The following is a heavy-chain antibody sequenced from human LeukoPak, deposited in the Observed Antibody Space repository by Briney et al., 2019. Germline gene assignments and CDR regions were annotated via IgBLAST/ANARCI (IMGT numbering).Heavy chain of an antibody. Sequence: GGSLRLSCAASGFTFSGYAMTWVRQAPGKGLERVSSISGSGGNTYYADSVKGRLTISRDNSKNMLHLQMNSLRAEDTAVYYCAKIRNWASRDCDYWGQGILVTVSS. D-gene: IGHD7-27*01. V-gene: IGHV3-23*01. J-gene: IGHJ4*02. CDR2: ISGSGGNT. CDR1: GFTFSGYA. CDR3: AKIRNWASRDCDY.